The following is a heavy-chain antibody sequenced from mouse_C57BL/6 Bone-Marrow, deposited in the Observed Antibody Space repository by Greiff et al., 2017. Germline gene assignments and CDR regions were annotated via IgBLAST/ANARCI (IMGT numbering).Heavy chain of an antibody. V-gene: IGHV1-76*01. CDR1: GYTFTDYY. J-gene: IGHJ3*01. D-gene: IGHD2-14*01. CDR3: ARSGVRRAWFAY. CDR2: IYPGSGNT. Sequence: QVQLQQSGAELVRPGASVKLSCKASGYTFTDYYINWVKQRPGQGLEWIARIYPGSGNTYYNEKFKGKATLTAEKSSSTAYMQLSSLTSEDSAVYFCARSGVRRAWFAYWGQGTLVTVSA.